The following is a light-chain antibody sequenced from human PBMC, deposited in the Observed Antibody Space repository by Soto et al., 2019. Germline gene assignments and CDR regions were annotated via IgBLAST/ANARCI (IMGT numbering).Light chain of an antibody. J-gene: IGLJ2*01. Sequence: QSALTQPASVSGSPGQSITISCTGTSSDVGGYNYVSWYQQHPGKAPKLIIYNVSNRPSGVSNRFSGSKSGNTASLTISGLQAEDEGHYYGSSFTSSNTVLFGGGTKVTVL. CDR1: SSDVGGYNY. V-gene: IGLV2-14*01. CDR3: SSFTSSNTVL. CDR2: NVS.